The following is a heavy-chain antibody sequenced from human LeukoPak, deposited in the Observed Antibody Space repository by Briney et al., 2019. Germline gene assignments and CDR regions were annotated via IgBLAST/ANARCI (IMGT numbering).Heavy chain of an antibody. J-gene: IGHJ4*02. CDR3: ARMDYDSSGYYSLFFGY. CDR1: GFTVSSNY. D-gene: IGHD3-22*01. Sequence: PGGSLRLSCAASGFTVSSNYMSWVRQAPGKGLEWVSVIYSGGSTYYADSVKGRFTISRDNSKNTLYLQMNSLRAEDTAVYYCARMDYDSSGYYSLFFGYWGQGTLVTVSS. V-gene: IGHV3-53*01. CDR2: IYSGGST.